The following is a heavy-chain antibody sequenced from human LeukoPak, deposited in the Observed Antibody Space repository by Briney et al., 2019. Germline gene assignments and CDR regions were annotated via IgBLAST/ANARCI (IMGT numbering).Heavy chain of an antibody. Sequence: ESGPALVKPTQTLTLTCTFSGFSRSTSGRCGSWIRQPPGKALEGLGRSGWGDDKYYSTSLKTSLTISKDTSKNQVVLTMTNMDPVDTATYYCARDDYDSSGYYYDYWGQGTLVTVSS. CDR1: GFSRSTSGRC. D-gene: IGHD3-22*01. CDR2: SGWGDDK. CDR3: ARDDYDSSGYYYDY. J-gene: IGHJ4*02. V-gene: IGHV2-70*11.